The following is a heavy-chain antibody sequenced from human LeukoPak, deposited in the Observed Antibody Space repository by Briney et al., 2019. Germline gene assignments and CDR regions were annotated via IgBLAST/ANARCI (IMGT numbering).Heavy chain of an antibody. Sequence: GGSLRLSCAASGFTFSSYGMHWVRQAPGKGLEWVAFIRYDGSNKYYADSVKGRFTISRDNSKNTLYLQMNSLRAEDTAVYYCAKSMITFGGVIVIPLFDYWGQGTLVTVSS. CDR1: GFTFSSYG. V-gene: IGHV3-30*02. CDR3: AKSMITFGGVIVIPLFDY. CDR2: IRYDGSNK. D-gene: IGHD3-16*02. J-gene: IGHJ4*02.